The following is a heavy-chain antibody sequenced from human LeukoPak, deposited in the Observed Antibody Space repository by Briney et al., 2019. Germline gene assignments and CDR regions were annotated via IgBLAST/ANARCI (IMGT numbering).Heavy chain of an antibody. D-gene: IGHD2-2*02. J-gene: IGHJ5*02. CDR3: ARGLEDIVVVPAAIGWFDP. V-gene: IGHV4-31*03. CDR1: GGSISSGGYY. Sequence: SETLSLTCTVSGGSISSGGYYWSWIRQHPGKGLEWIGYIYYGGSTYYNPSLKSRVTISVDTSKNQFSLKLSSVTAADTAVYYCARGLEDIVVVPAAIGWFDPWGQGTLVTVSS. CDR2: IYYGGST.